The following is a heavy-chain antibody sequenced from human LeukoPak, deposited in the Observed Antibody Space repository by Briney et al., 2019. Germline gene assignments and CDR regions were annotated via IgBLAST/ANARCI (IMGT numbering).Heavy chain of an antibody. J-gene: IGHJ4*02. V-gene: IGHV3-48*03. Sequence: GGALRLSCVVAEFTFSRAEMTWAHQASRMELEGISHISSSGNTKYYADSVKGRFTTSKDNAKNSLYLQMNSLRAEDRAVYYCARGVGPISDYWGQGALVTVSS. D-gene: IGHD1-26*01. CDR1: EFTFSRAE. CDR3: ARGVGPISDY. CDR2: ISSSGNTK.